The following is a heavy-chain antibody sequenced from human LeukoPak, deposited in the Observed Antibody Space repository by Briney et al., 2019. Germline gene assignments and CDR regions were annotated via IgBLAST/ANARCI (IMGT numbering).Heavy chain of an antibody. CDR1: GGSISSSSYY. Sequence: PSETLSLTCTVSGGSISSSSYYWGWIRQPPGKGLEWIGSNYYSGSTYYNPSLKSRVTISVDTSKNQFSLKLSSVTAADTAVYYCARLSTVIGYWGQGTLVTVSS. V-gene: IGHV4-39*01. J-gene: IGHJ4*02. CDR2: NYYSGST. D-gene: IGHD4-17*01. CDR3: ARLSTVIGY.